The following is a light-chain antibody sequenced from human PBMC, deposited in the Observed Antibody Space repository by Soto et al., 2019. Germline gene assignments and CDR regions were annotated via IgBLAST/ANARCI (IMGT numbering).Light chain of an antibody. CDR2: EVS. CDR1: SSDVGGYNY. V-gene: IGLV2-8*01. CDR3: SSYAGSNNLGV. J-gene: IGLJ3*02. Sequence: QSALTQTPSASESPGQSVTISCTGTSSDVGGYNYVSWYQQHPGKAPKLMIYEVSKRPSGVPDRFSGSKSGNTASLTVSGLQAEDEADYYCSSYAGSNNLGVFGGGTKLTVL.